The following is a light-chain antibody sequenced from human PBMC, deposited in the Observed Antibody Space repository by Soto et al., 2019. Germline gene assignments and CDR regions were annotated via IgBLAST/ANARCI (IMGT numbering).Light chain of an antibody. Sequence: EIVMTQSPATLSVSPGERATLSCRASQSVSSNLAWYQQKPGQAPRLLIHGASTRATGIPARFGGSRSGTEFTLTISSLQSEDFAVYYCQQYNNWPYTFGQGTRLEIK. CDR3: QQYNNWPYT. CDR1: QSVSSN. V-gene: IGKV3-15*01. J-gene: IGKJ2*01. CDR2: GAS.